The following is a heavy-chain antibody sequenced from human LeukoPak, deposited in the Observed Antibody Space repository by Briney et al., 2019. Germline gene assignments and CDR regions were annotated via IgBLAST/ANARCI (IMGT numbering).Heavy chain of an antibody. D-gene: IGHD5-12*01. CDR1: GFTFDDYA. CDR2: ISGDGGST. J-gene: IGHJ4*02. CDR3: AKGDDSGYAISGWVDY. Sequence: GGSLRLSCAASGFTFDDYAMHWVRQAPGKGLGWVSPISGDGGSTYYADSVKGRFTISRDNSKNSLYLQMNSLRTEDTALYYCAKGDDSGYAISGWVDYWGQGTPVTVSS. V-gene: IGHV3-43*02.